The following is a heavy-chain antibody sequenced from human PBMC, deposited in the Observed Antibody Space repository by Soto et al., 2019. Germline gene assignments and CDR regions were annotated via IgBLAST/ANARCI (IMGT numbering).Heavy chain of an antibody. D-gene: IGHD2-2*02. J-gene: IGHJ6*02. CDR3: ARDQWYCSSTSCYIGYSGMDV. CDR1: GFTFSIYS. Sequence: GGSLRLSCAASGFTFSIYSMNWVRHAPGKGLEWVSSISSSSSYIYYADSVKGRFTISRDNAKNSLYLQMNSLRAEDTAVYYCARDQWYCSSTSCYIGYSGMDVWGQGTTVTVSS. V-gene: IGHV3-21*01. CDR2: ISSSSSYI.